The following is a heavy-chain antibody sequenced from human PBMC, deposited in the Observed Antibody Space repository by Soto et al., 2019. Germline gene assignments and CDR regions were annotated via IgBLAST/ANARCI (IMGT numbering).Heavy chain of an antibody. CDR3: AAPPPSYSSGWYGL. CDR2: IIPIFGTA. Sequence: QVQLVQSGAEVKKPGSSVKVSCKASGGTFSSYAISWVRQAPGQGLEWMGEIIPIFGTANYAQKFQGRVTITADKSTSTAYMELSSLRSEDTAVYYCAAPPPSYSSGWYGLWGQGTLVTVSS. D-gene: IGHD6-19*01. CDR1: GGTFSSYA. V-gene: IGHV1-69*06. J-gene: IGHJ4*02.